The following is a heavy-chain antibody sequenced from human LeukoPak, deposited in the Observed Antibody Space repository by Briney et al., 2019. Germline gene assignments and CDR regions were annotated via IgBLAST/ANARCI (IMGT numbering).Heavy chain of an antibody. CDR3: ARVGREQLAIYYYYMDV. D-gene: IGHD6-6*01. CDR1: GGSISSSSYY. J-gene: IGHJ6*03. V-gene: IGHV4-39*07. Sequence: KPSETLSLTLTVSGGSISSSSYYWGWIRQPPGKGLEWIGSIYYSGSTYYNPSLKSRVTISVDTSKNQFSLKLSSVTAADTAVYYCARVGREQLAIYYYYMDVWGKGTTVTVSS. CDR2: IYYSGST.